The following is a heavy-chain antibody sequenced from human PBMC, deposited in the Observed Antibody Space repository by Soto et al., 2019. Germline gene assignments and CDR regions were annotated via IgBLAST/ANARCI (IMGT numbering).Heavy chain of an antibody. V-gene: IGHV5-10-1*01. CDR1: GYKFTTYW. Sequence: PGESLKISCKVSGYKFTTYWISWVRQMPGKGLEWMGRIDPSDSDSSYSPSFQSHVTISADKSVSTVYLQWSSLEASDTAMYYCVRHLNGFDPWGQGTLVTVSS. CDR3: VRHLNGFDP. CDR2: IDPSDSDS. J-gene: IGHJ5*02.